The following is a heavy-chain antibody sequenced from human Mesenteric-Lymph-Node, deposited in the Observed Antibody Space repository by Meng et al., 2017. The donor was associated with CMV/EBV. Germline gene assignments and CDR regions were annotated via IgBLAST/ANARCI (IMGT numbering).Heavy chain of an antibody. CDR1: GGAFSCYH. Sequence: HVKLQRGCRVLLKPSATLSLTCAFYGGAFSCYHWSWIRQPPGKGLEWIGEINHSGSTNYNPSLKSRVTISVDTSKNQFSLKLSSVTAADTAVYYCARHQRWLKSEGGFNYWGQGTLVTVSS. J-gene: IGHJ4*02. CDR2: INHSGST. V-gene: IGHV4-34*01. D-gene: IGHD4-23*01. CDR3: ARHQRWLKSEGGFNY.